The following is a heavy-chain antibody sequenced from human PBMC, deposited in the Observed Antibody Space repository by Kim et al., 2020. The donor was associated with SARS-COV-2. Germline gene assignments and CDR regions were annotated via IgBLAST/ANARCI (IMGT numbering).Heavy chain of an antibody. J-gene: IGHJ6*02. CDR3: ARGRAGVVPSPILGIGPYYEYYAMDV. Sequence: SETLSLTCAVYGGSFSGYHWTWIRQPPGTGLGWIGEINHSGSTSCNPYLKSRGTISVDTSKNQFSLKLRSVTAADTAAYYCARGRAGVVPSPILGIGPYYEYYAMDVWGQGTTVTVSS. CDR2: INHSGST. V-gene: IGHV4-34*01. D-gene: IGHD3-3*01. CDR1: GGSFSGYH.